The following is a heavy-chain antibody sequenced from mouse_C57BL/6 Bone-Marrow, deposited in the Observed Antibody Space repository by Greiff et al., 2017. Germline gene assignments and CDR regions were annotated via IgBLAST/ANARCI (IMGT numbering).Heavy chain of an antibody. J-gene: IGHJ3*01. CDR3: ARDSNYGFAY. CDR2: ISNGGGST. D-gene: IGHD2-5*01. V-gene: IGHV5-12*01. Sequence: EVKLMESGGGLVQPGGSLKLSCAASGFTFSDYYMYWVRQTPEKRLEWVAYISNGGGSTYYPDTVKGRFTISRDNAKNTLYLQMSRLKSEDTAMYYCARDSNYGFAYWGQGTLVTVSA. CDR1: GFTFSDYY.